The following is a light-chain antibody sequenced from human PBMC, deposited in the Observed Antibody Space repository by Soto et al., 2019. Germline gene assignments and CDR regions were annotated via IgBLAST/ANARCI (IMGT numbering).Light chain of an antibody. CDR2: EVV. V-gene: IGLV2-8*01. J-gene: IGLJ2*01. CDR1: KSDIGVYDF. Sequence: QSALTQPPSASGSPGQSVTISCTGTKSDIGVYDFVSWYQHHPGKAPRLIIYEVVQRPSGVPDRFSGSKSGNTASLTVSGLQAADEADYYCSSYTSSITVVFGGGTKLTVL. CDR3: SSYTSSITVV.